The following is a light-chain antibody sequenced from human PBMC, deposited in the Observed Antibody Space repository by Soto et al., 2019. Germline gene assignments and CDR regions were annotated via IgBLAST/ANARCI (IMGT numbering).Light chain of an antibody. Sequence: QSVLTQPASVSGSPGQSITFSCTGTSSDVCGYNYVSWYQQHPGKAPKLMIYDVSNRPSGVSNRFSGSKSGNTASLTISGLQAEDEADYYCSLYTSSSTLLYVFGTGTKLTVL. CDR2: DVS. CDR1: SSDVCGYNY. V-gene: IGLV2-14*01. J-gene: IGLJ1*01. CDR3: SLYTSSSTLLYV.